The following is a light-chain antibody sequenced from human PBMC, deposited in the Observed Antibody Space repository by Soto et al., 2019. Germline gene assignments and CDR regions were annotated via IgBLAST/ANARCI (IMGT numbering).Light chain of an antibody. Sequence: EIVLKQSPGTLSWSPLEIGSVSVMGSQSVSSSYLAWYQQKPGQAPRLLIYGASSRATGIPDRFSGSGSGADFTLTISRLEPQDFAVYYCQQYGSSPWTFGQGTKVDIK. V-gene: IGKV3-20*01. CDR2: GAS. CDR1: QSVSSSY. CDR3: QQYGSSPWT. J-gene: IGKJ1*01.